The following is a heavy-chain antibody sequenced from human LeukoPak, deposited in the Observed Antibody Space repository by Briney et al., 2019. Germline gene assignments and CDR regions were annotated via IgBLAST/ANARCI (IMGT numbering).Heavy chain of an antibody. CDR3: ARDYYDSSDYFPFDY. D-gene: IGHD3-22*01. CDR2: IKQDGSEK. Sequence: GGSLRLSCAASGFTFSSYWMTWVRQAPGKGLEWVANIKQDGSEKYYVDSVKGRFTISRDNAKKSLYLQMDSLRAEDTAVYYCARDYYDSSDYFPFDYWGQGTLVTVSS. CDR1: GFTFSSYW. V-gene: IGHV3-7*01. J-gene: IGHJ4*02.